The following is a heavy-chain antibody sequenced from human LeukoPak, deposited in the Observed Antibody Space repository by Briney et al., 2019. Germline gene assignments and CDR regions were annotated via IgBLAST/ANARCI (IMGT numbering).Heavy chain of an antibody. Sequence: GGSLRLSCVASGFTFSSYSMNWVRQSPGKGLEWVSAISGSGGSTYYADSVKGRFTISRDNYKNTLYLQMNSLRAEDTAVYYCAKDQVGFWSGYAYWGQGTLVTVSS. CDR2: ISGSGGST. CDR3: AKDQVGFWSGYAY. J-gene: IGHJ4*02. D-gene: IGHD3-3*01. V-gene: IGHV3-23*01. CDR1: GFTFSSYS.